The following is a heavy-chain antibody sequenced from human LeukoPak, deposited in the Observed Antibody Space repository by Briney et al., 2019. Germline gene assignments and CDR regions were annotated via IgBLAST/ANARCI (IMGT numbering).Heavy chain of an antibody. J-gene: IGHJ4*02. CDR2: IKSKTDGGTT. V-gene: IGHV3-15*01. CDR3: TTDVYYYDSSGYY. Sequence: GGSLRLSCAASGFTFSNAWMSWVRQAPGKGLKWVGRIKSKTDGGTTDYAAPVKGRFTISRDDSKNTLYLQMNSLKTEDTAVYYCTTDVYYYDSSGYYWGQGTLVTVSS. D-gene: IGHD3-22*01. CDR1: GFTFSNAW.